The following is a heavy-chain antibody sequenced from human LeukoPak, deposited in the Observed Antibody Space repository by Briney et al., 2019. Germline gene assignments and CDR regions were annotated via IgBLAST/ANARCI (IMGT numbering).Heavy chain of an antibody. D-gene: IGHD2-15*01. J-gene: IGHJ4*02. Sequence: GGSLRLSCAMSGFTFTNNAMTWVRQAPGKGLEWVSTIGGGDVEIHYADSVKGRFTISRDNSKNTLYLQMNSLRAEDTAVYYCGRGHRFCSRGNCNSPVDYWGQGTLVTVSS. V-gene: IGHV3-23*01. CDR2: IGGGDVEI. CDR1: GFTFTNNA. CDR3: GRGHRFCSRGNCNSPVDY.